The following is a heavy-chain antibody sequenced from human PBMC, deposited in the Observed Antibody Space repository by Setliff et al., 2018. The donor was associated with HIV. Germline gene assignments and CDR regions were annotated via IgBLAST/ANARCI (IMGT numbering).Heavy chain of an antibody. V-gene: IGHV3-23*01. J-gene: IGHJ6*02. CDR3: AKPLTQWGVSPYHYAVDV. D-gene: IGHD1-26*01. Sequence: GGSLRLSCAASGFAFISYAMSWVRQAPGKGLEWVSAIGGSTGSTYYADSVKGRFTISTDNSKNTLYLQMNSLRAEDTAVYYCAKPLTQWGVSPYHYAVDVWGQGTTVTVSS. CDR2: IGGSTGST. CDR1: GFAFISYA.